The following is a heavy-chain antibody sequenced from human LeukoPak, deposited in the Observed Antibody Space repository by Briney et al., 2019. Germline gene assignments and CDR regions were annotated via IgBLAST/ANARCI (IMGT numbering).Heavy chain of an antibody. J-gene: IGHJ6*03. CDR1: GFTFSSYG. D-gene: IGHD3-22*01. CDR2: ISGSGGST. Sequence: PGGSLRLSCAASGFTFSSYGMSWVRQAPGKGLEWVSAISGSGGSTYYADSVKGRFTISRDNSKNTLYLQMNSLRAEDTAVYYCAKSSDYYYYYMDVWGKGTTVTISS. V-gene: IGHV3-23*01. CDR3: AKSSDYYYYYMDV.